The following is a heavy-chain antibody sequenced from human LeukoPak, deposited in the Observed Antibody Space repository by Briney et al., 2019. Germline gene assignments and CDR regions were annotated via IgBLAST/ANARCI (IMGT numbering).Heavy chain of an antibody. V-gene: IGHV4-31*01. CDR2: IYYSGST. CDR1: GGSINSGGYS. D-gene: IGHD2-2*03. J-gene: IGHJ3*02. Sequence: SETLSLTCTVSGGSINSGGYSWSWIRQHPGKGLEWIGYIYYSGSTYYNPSLKSPATISIDTSKNQFFLDLSSVTAADTAVYYCACLDITDAFDIWGQGTMVTVSS. CDR3: ACLDITDAFDI.